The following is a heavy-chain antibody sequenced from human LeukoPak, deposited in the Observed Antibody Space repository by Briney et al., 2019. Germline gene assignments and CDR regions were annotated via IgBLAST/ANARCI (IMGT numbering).Heavy chain of an antibody. CDR2: ISPYNGNT. CDR3: ATDWGIVGAMFY. Sequence: ASVTVSCTTSGYTFSSYGISWVRQAPGQGLEWMGWISPYNGNTNYAQKLQGRVTMTTDTSTSTAYMELRSLRSDDTAVYYCATDWGIVGAMFYWGRGTLVTVSS. CDR1: GYTFSSYG. V-gene: IGHV1-18*01. D-gene: IGHD1-26*01. J-gene: IGHJ4*02.